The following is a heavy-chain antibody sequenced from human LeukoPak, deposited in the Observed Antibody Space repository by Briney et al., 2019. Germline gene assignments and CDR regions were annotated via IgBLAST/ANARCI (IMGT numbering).Heavy chain of an antibody. CDR3: AKDLGRYRNNFFDY. Sequence: GGSLRLSCAASGFTFSSIAMSWVRQAPDKGLEWVSTISGSGGGTYYADSVKGRFTISRDDSKNTLYLQMNSLRADDTAVYYCAKDLGRYRNNFFDYWGQGNLVSVSS. CDR1: GFTFSSIA. V-gene: IGHV3-23*01. CDR2: ISGSGGGT. D-gene: IGHD1-26*01. J-gene: IGHJ4*02.